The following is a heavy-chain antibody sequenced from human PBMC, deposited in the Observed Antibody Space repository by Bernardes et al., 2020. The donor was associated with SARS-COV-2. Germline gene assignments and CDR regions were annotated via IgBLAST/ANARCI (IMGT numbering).Heavy chain of an antibody. J-gene: IGHJ6*02. CDR2: ISSSGRTI. CDR1: GFIFSSYE. V-gene: IGHV3-48*03. CDR3: ARDRLGITIFGGVYYYGMDV. D-gene: IGHD3-3*01. Sequence: GRSLRLCCAASGFIFSSYEMNCVRQAAEKGLEWVSYISSSGRTIYYADSVKGRFTISRDNAKNSLYLQMNSLRADDTAVYYCARDRLGITIFGGVYYYGMDVWGQGTTVAVSS.